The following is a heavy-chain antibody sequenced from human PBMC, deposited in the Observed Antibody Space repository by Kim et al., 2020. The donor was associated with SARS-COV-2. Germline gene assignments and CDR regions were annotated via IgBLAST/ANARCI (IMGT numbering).Heavy chain of an antibody. V-gene: IGHV4-31*03. CDR1: GGSISSGGYY. J-gene: IGHJ4*02. Sequence: SETLSLTCTVSGGSISSGGYYWSWIRQHPGKGLEWIGYIYYSGSTYYNPSLKSRVTISVDTSKNQFSLKLSSVTAADTAVYYCAREGDIYYDSSGYDYWGQGTLVTVSA. D-gene: IGHD3-22*01. CDR2: IYYSGST. CDR3: AREGDIYYDSSGYDY.